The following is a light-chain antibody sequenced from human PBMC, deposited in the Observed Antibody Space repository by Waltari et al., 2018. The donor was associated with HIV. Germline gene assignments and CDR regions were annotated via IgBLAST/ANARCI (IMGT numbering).Light chain of an antibody. J-gene: IGLJ2*01. CDR1: SGHSDYA. CDR2: LNNDGNH. Sequence: QPVLTQWPSAAASLGASVKLTCTLRSGHSDYAIAWPQQYPETGPRYLMRLNNDGNHYKGDGIPDRFSGSSSGAERYLIISSLQSGDEADYYCQTWDTGVIIFGGGTKLTVL. V-gene: IGLV4-69*01. CDR3: QTWDTGVII.